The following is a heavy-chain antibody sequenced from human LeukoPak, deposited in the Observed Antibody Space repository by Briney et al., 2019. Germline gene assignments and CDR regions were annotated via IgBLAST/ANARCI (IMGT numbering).Heavy chain of an antibody. CDR3: FQAEDGIRGAFDY. CDR2: IRANGGGT. J-gene: IGHJ4*02. CDR1: GFTFSSYA. D-gene: IGHD2-21*01. Sequence: GGSLRLYCSASGFTFSSYAMTWVRQAPGKGLELVSTIRANGGGTHYEESLRGRFTISRDNSKSTVYLQMNSLSAEDTAIYFFFQAEDGIRGAFDYWGQGILVTVSS. V-gene: IGHV3-23*01.